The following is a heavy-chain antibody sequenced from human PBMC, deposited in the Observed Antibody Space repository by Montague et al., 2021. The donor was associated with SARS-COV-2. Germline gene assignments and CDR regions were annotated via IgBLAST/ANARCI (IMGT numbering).Heavy chain of an antibody. CDR1: GGSISSGGYY. V-gene: IGHV4-31*03. D-gene: IGHD3-3*01. Sequence: TLSLTCPVSGGSISSGGYYWSWIRQHPGKGLEWIGYIYYSRSTYYNPSLKSRVTISVDTSKNQFSLKLSSVTAADTAVYYCARAPTIFGVVISAFDIWGQGKMVTVSS. CDR2: IYYSRST. J-gene: IGHJ3*02. CDR3: ARAPTIFGVVISAFDI.